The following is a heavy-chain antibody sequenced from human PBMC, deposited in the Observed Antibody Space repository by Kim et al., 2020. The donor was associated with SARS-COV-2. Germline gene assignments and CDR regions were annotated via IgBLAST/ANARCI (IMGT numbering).Heavy chain of an antibody. CDR1: GGSFSGYY. Sequence: SETLSLTCAVYGGSFSGYYWSWIRQPPGKGLEWIGEINHSGSTNYNPSLKSRVTISVDTSKNQSSLKLSSVTAADTAVYYCARAAGVDYWGQGTLVTVSS. CDR2: INHSGST. CDR3: ARAAGVDY. V-gene: IGHV4-34*01. D-gene: IGHD3-10*01. J-gene: IGHJ4*02.